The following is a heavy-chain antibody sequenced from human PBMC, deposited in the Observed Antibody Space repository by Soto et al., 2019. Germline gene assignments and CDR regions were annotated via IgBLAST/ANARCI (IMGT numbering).Heavy chain of an antibody. CDR2: INRDGSST. V-gene: IGHV3-74*01. D-gene: IGHD6-19*01. J-gene: IGHJ4*02. Sequence: PGGSLRLSCVASGITVSSYWMHWVRQAPGKGLVWVSRINRDGSSTNYADSVKGRFIISRDNTKNTLYLQMNSLRAEDTAVYYCAREAAVFGTVFDYWGQGILVTVSS. CDR3: AREAAVFGTVFDY. CDR1: GITVSSYW.